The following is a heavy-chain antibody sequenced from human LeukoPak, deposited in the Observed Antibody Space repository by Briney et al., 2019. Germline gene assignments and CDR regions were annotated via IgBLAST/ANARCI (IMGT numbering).Heavy chain of an antibody. D-gene: IGHD3-10*01. J-gene: IGHJ5*02. CDR3: ARDHGSGSYFWKRSPWFDP. CDR2: IYYSGST. Sequence: SSETLSLTCTVSGGSISSYYWSWIRQPPGKGLEWIGYIYYSGSTYYNPSLKSRVTISVDTSKNQFSLKLSSVTAADTAVYYCARDHGSGSYFWKRSPWFDPWGQGTLVTVSS. CDR1: GGSISSYY. V-gene: IGHV4-59*12.